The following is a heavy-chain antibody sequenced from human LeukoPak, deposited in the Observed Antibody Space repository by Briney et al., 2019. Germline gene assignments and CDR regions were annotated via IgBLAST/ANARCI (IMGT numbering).Heavy chain of an antibody. CDR2: IKTDGSTT. Sequence: GGSLRLSCAASGFTFRNYWMHWVRQAPGEWLVWVSRIKTDGSTTNYADSVKGRFTISRDNAKNTLYLQLNSLRAEDPAVYYCVSAWGTTDDYWGQGTLVTVSS. CDR1: GFTFRNYW. V-gene: IGHV3-74*01. D-gene: IGHD1-7*01. CDR3: VSAWGTTDDY. J-gene: IGHJ4*02.